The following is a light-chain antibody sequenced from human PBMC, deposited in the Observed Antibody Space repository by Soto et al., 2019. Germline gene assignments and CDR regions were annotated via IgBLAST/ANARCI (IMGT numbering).Light chain of an antibody. CDR1: SSDVGSYNL. J-gene: IGLJ2*01. CDR2: EVS. CDR3: CSYAGSSTHVV. V-gene: IGLV2-23*02. Sequence: QSVLTQPASVSGSPGQSITISCTGTSSDVGSYNLVSWYQQHPGKAPKLMIYEVSKRPSGVSNRFSGSKSGNTASLTISRLQAEDEADYYCCSYAGSSTHVVFGGGTKLTVL.